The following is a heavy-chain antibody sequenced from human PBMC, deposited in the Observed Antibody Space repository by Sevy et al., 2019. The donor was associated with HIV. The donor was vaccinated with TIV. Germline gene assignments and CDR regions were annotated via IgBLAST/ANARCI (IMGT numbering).Heavy chain of an antibody. J-gene: IGHJ4*02. Sequence: GGSLRLSCAASGFTFSTYGMHWVRQAPGKGLEWVAVMWFDGSNTYYADSVKGRFTISRDIAKNTLHLQMNSLRAEDTAVYYCARYLEFYDYGDYGPAFMPDYWCQGTLVTVSS. D-gene: IGHD4-17*01. V-gene: IGHV3-33*01. CDR2: MWFDGSNT. CDR1: GFTFSTYG. CDR3: ARYLEFYDYGDYGPAFMPDY.